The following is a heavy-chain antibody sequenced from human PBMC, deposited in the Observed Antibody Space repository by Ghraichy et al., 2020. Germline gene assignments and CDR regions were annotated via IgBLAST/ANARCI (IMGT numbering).Heavy chain of an antibody. CDR1: GFSLSTSGMC. CDR3: ARAVAGDYYDSGSYATFYYYYGMDV. D-gene: IGHD3-10*01. CDR2: IDWDDDK. Sequence: SGPTLVKPTQTLTLTCTFSGFSLSTSGMCVSWIRQPPGKALEWLALIDWDDDKYYSTSLKTRLTISKDTSKNQVVLTMTNMDPVDTATYYFARAVAGDYYDSGSYATFYYYYGMDVWGQGTTVTVSS. J-gene: IGHJ6*02. V-gene: IGHV2-70*01.